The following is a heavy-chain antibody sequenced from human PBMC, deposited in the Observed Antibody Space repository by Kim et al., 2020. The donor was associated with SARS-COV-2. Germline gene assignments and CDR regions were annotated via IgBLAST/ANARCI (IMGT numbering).Heavy chain of an antibody. CDR3: AREGRAVAGAFDY. J-gene: IGHJ4*02. D-gene: IGHD6-19*01. V-gene: IGHV4-39*07. Sequence: PSLKRRVHISVDTAKNQFSQKLGSVAAGDTAVYYCAREGRAVAGAFDYWGQGTLVTVSS.